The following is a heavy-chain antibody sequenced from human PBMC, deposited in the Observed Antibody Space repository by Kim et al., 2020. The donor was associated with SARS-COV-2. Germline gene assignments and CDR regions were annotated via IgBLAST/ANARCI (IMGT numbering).Heavy chain of an antibody. CDR3: ARLGGSGSYADY. J-gene: IGHJ4*02. V-gene: IGHV4-39*01. Sequence: SETLSLTCTVSGGSISSSSYYWGWIRQPPGKGLEWIGSIYYSGSTYYNPSLKSRVTISVHTSKNQFSLKLSSVTAADTAVYYCARLGGSGSYADYWGQGTLVTVSS. CDR2: IYYSGST. CDR1: GGSISSSSYY. D-gene: IGHD3-10*01.